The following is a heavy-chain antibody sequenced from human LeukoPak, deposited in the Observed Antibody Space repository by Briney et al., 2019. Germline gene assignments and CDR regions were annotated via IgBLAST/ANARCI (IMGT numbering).Heavy chain of an antibody. D-gene: IGHD5-18*01. CDR1: GFTFSSYS. J-gene: IGHJ5*02. CDR2: ISSSSSYI. CDR3: ARGPRRIQYNRFDP. Sequence: GGSLRLSCAASGFTFSSYSMNWVRQAPGKGLEWVSSISSSSSYIYYADSVKGRFTISRDNAKNSLYLQMNSLRAEDTAVYYCARGPRRIQYNRFDPWGQGTLVTVSS. V-gene: IGHV3-21*01.